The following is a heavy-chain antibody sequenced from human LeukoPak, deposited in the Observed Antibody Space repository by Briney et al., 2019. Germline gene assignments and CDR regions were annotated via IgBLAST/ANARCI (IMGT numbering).Heavy chain of an antibody. CDR2: IKQDESEK. D-gene: IGHD6-13*01. CDR1: GFSFRTDW. J-gene: IGHJ5*02. Sequence: PGGSLRLSCAASGFSFRTDWMGWVRQPPGKGLEWVANIKQDESEKYYVDSVKGRFTISRDNAKNSLFLQMNSLRVEDTAVYYCVRSQYSSSSWGQGTLVTVSS. CDR3: VRSQYSSSS. V-gene: IGHV3-7*01.